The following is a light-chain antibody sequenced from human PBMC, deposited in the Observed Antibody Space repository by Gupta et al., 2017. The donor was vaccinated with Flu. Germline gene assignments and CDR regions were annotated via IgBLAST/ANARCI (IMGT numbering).Light chain of an antibody. CDR2: GNS. CDR1: SSNIGAGYD. Sequence: QSVLTQPPSVSGAPGQRVTIPCTGSSSNIGAGYDVHWYQQLPGTAPKLLIYGNSNRPSGVPYRFSGSKSGTSASLAITGLQAEDEADYYCQSYDSSLSGWVFGGGTKLTVL. V-gene: IGLV1-40*01. CDR3: QSYDSSLSGWV. J-gene: IGLJ3*02.